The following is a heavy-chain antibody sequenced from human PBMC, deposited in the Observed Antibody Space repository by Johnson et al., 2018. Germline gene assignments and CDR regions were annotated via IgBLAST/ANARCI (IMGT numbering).Heavy chain of an antibody. Sequence: QVQLVESGGGVVQPGRSLRLSCAASGFTFSSYGTHWVRQAPGKGLEWVAVISYDGSNKYYADSVKGRFTISRDNSKNTLYLQMNSRRAEDTAVYFCAWGRGGYYDSSGYPGDAFDIWGQGTMVTVSS. V-gene: IGHV3-30*03. CDR2: ISYDGSNK. D-gene: IGHD3-22*01. CDR3: AWGRGGYYDSSGYPGDAFDI. J-gene: IGHJ3*02. CDR1: GFTFSSYG.